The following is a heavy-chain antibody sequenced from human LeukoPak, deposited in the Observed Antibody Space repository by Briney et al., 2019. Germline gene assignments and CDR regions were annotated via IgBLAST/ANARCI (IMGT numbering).Heavy chain of an antibody. CDR2: INPNSGGT. Sequence: GASVKVSCKASGYTFTNYYIHWVRQAPGQGLEWMGWINPNSGGTNYAQKLQGRVTMTTDTSTSTAYMELRSLRSDDTAVYYCARDPGGRFGRYYMDVWGKGTTVTISS. CDR1: GYTFTNYY. D-gene: IGHD3-10*01. V-gene: IGHV1-2*02. J-gene: IGHJ6*03. CDR3: ARDPGGRFGRYYMDV.